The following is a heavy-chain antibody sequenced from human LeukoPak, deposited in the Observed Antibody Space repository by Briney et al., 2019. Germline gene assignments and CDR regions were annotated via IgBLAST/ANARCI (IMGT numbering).Heavy chain of an antibody. J-gene: IGHJ4*02. D-gene: IGHD2-21*02. V-gene: IGHV3-11*06. CDR1: GFTFSDYY. Sequence: PGGSLRLSCAASGFTFSDYYMTWIRQAPGKGLEWLSYISTTRGFTKYADSVKGRFTISRDNAKNSLYLQMSSLRADDTAVYYCGRLRGDSQSAPDYWGQGTLVTVSS. CDR2: ISTTRGFT. CDR3: GRLRGDSQSAPDY.